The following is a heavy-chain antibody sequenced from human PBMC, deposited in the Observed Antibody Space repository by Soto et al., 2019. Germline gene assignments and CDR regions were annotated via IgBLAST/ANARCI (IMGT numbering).Heavy chain of an antibody. CDR3: AKDRRGLLVYDTLDY. V-gene: IGHV3-30*18. CDR1: GFTFSSYG. D-gene: IGHD2-8*01. J-gene: IGHJ4*02. CDR2: ISYDGSNK. Sequence: QVQLVESGGGVVQPGRSLRLSCAASGFTFSSYGMHWVRQAPGKGLEWVAVISYDGSNKYYADSVKGRFTISRDNSKNTLYLQMNSLRAEDTAVYYWAKDRRGLLVYDTLDYWGQGTLVTVSS.